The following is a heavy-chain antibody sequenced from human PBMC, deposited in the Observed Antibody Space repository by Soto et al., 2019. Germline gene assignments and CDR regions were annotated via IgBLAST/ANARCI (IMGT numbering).Heavy chain of an antibody. CDR2: IYYSGSI. J-gene: IGHJ5*02. D-gene: IGHD3-9*01. CDR1: GGSINSRGYY. CDR3: ARQSESTGYFYGWFEP. V-gene: IGHV4-31*03. Sequence: LSLTCTVSGGSINSRGYYWTWILQHPGKGLEWIGNIYYSGSIHFNPSLKSRLTMLVDTSENQFSLKLTSVTAADTAVYYCARQSESTGYFYGWFEPWGQGTLVTVSS.